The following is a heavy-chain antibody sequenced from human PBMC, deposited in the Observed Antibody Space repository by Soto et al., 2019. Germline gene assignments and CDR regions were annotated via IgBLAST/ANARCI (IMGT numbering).Heavy chain of an antibody. D-gene: IGHD6-19*01. V-gene: IGHV3-30*18. J-gene: IGHJ4*02. CDR2: ISYDGSNK. Sequence: QVQLVESGGGVVQPGRSLRLSCAASGFTFSSYGMHWVRQAPGKGLEWVAVISYDGSNKYYADSVKGRFTISRDNSTNTLYLQMNSLRAEDTAVYYCAKDQIGIAVAGTVDYWGQGTLVTVSS. CDR3: AKDQIGIAVAGTVDY. CDR1: GFTFSSYG.